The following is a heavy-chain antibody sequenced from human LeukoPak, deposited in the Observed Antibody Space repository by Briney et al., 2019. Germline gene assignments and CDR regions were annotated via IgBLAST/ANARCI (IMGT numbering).Heavy chain of an antibody. CDR1: GGSFNGYY. D-gene: IGHD4-23*01. CDR2: INHSGST. Sequence: SETLSLTCAVYGGSFNGYYWSWIRQPPGKGLEWIGEINHSGSTYYNPSLKSRVTISVDTSKNQFSLKLSSVTAADTAVYYCARAPTVVTPDGVDQEAHFDYWGQGTLVTVSS. V-gene: IGHV4-34*01. CDR3: ARAPTVVTPDGVDQEAHFDY. J-gene: IGHJ4*02.